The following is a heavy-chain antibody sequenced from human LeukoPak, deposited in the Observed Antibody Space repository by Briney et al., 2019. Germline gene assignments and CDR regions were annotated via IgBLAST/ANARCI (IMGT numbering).Heavy chain of an antibody. CDR2: ISYDGSNK. Sequence: GGSLRLSCAASGFTFSSYAMYWVRQAPGKGLEWVAVISYDGSNKYYADSVKGRFTISRDNSKNTLYLQMNSLRAEDTAVYYCARERYSGSYQSYAFDIWGQGTMVTVSS. J-gene: IGHJ3*02. D-gene: IGHD1-26*01. V-gene: IGHV3-30*04. CDR3: ARERYSGSYQSYAFDI. CDR1: GFTFSSYA.